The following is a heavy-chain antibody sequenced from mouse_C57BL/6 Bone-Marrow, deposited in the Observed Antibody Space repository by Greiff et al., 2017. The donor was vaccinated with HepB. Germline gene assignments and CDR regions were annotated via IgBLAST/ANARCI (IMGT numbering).Heavy chain of an antibody. CDR3: ARSSLEAWFAY. Sequence: QVQLKESGAELARPGASVKLSCKASGYTFTSYGISWVKQRTGQGLEWIGEIYPRSGNTYYNEKFKGKATLTADKSSSTAYMELRSLTSEDSAVYFCARSSLEAWFAYWGQGTLVTVSA. CDR2: IYPRSGNT. CDR1: GYTFTSYG. J-gene: IGHJ3*01. V-gene: IGHV1-81*01.